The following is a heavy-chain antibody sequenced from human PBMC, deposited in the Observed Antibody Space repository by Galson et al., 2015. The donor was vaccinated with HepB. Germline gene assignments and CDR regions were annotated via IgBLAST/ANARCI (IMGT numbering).Heavy chain of an antibody. CDR2: ISAYNGNT. CDR3: AREGGLVVYALVFLGFNDDAFDI. J-gene: IGHJ3*02. V-gene: IGHV1-18*01. CDR1: GYTFTSYG. Sequence: SVKVSCKASGYTFTSYGISWVRQAPGRGLEWMGWISAYNGNTNYAQKLQGRVTMTTDTSTSTAYMELRSLRSDDTAVYYCAREGGLVVYALVFLGFNDDAFDIWGQGTLVTVSS. D-gene: IGHD2-8*02.